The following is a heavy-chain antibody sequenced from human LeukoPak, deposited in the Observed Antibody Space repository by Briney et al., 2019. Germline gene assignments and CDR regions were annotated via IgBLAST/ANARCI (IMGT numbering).Heavy chain of an antibody. CDR1: GFTFSGYY. V-gene: IGHV3-11*06. CDR3: ARGGMGIAAAGAYLDY. CDR2: ISSSSSYT. D-gene: IGHD6-13*01. J-gene: IGHJ4*02. Sequence: GGSLRLSCAASGFTFSGYYMSWIRQAPGKGLEWVSYISSSSSYTNYADSVKGRFTISRDNAKNSLYLQMNSLRAEDTAVYYCARGGMGIAAAGAYLDYWGQGTLVTVSS.